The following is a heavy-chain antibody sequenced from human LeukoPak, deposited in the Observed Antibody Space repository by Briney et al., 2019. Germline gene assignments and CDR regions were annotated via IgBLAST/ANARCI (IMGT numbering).Heavy chain of an antibody. CDR2: ITGSGSTI. CDR1: GFTFSSYE. D-gene: IGHD6-19*01. V-gene: IGHV3-48*03. Sequence: GGSLRLSCAASGFTFSSYEMNWVRQAPGKGLEWLSYITGSGSTINYADSVKGRFTISRDNAKNSLYLQMNSLRAEDTVVYYCARDATPQYSSGWVFFDSWGQGTLVTVSS. J-gene: IGHJ4*02. CDR3: ARDATPQYSSGWVFFDS.